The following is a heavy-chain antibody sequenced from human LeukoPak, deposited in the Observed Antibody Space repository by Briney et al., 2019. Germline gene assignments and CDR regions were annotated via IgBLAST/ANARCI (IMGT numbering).Heavy chain of an antibody. D-gene: IGHD3-10*02. CDR2: ISSSSSYI. CDR3: AELGITMIGGV. J-gene: IGHJ6*04. Sequence: GGSLRLSCAAPGFTFSSYAMHWVRQAPGKGLEWVSSISSSSSYIYYADSVKGRFTISRDNAKNSLYLQMNSLRAEDTAVYYCAELGITMIGGVWGKGTTVTISS. CDR1: GFTFSSYA. V-gene: IGHV3-21*01.